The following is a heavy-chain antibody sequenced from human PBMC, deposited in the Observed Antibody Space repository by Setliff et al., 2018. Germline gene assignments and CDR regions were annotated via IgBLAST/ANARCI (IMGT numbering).Heavy chain of an antibody. Sequence: GSLRLSCAASGFTFIDYYMNWIRQTPRKGLEWISHIDPRGSPVDYVDSVRGRFTISRDISKNTLYLQMNSLRPEDTAVYYCARGGDYCGGECYIPPPDSYWGQGTLVTVSS. CDR2: IDPRGSPV. J-gene: IGHJ4*02. CDR1: GFTFIDYY. D-gene: IGHD2-21*01. V-gene: IGHV3-11*04. CDR3: ARGGDYCGGECYIPPPDSY.